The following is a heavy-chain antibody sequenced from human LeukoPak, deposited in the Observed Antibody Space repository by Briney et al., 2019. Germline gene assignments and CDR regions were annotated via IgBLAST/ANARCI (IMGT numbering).Heavy chain of an antibody. CDR3: ARDLKVKSADYYFDY. J-gene: IGHJ4*02. CDR2: IANDGRDK. V-gene: IGHV3-30*03. D-gene: IGHD2-15*01. CDR1: GFTFSNYP. Sequence: GRSLRLSCAASGFTFSNYPMHWVRQAPGKGLEWVEVIANDGRDKHYGESVKGRFTISRDNSRNTLYLQMDSLRAEDTAVYYCARDLKVKSADYYFDYWGQGTLVTVSS.